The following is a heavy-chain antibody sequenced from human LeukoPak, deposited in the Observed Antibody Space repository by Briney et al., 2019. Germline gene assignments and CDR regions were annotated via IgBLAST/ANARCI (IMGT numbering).Heavy chain of an antibody. CDR3: ARGDTYYYDSSGYSLDY. J-gene: IGHJ4*02. Sequence: ASVKVSCKASGYTFTSYGISWVRQAPGQGLEWMGWISAYNGNTNYAQKLQGRVTMTTDTSTSTAYMELRSLRSDDTAVYYCARGDTYYYDSSGYSLDYWGQGTLVTVSS. D-gene: IGHD3-22*01. CDR1: GYTFTSYG. CDR2: ISAYNGNT. V-gene: IGHV1-18*01.